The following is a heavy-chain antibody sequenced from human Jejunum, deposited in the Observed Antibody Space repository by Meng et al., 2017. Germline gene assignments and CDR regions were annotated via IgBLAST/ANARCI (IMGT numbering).Heavy chain of an antibody. CDR1: GGSISSGSYY. D-gene: IGHD7-27*01. CDR2: IYTSGST. Sequence: LRLSCTVSGGSISSGSYYWSWIRQPAGKGLEWIGRIYTSGSTNYNPSLKSRVTISVDTSKNQFSLKLSSVTAADTAVYYCARDWTNWGYFDYWGQGTLVTVSS. J-gene: IGHJ4*02. V-gene: IGHV4-61*02. CDR3: ARDWTNWGYFDY.